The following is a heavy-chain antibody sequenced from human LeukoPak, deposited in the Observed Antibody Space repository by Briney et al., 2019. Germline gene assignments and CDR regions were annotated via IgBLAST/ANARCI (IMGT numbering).Heavy chain of an antibody. CDR1: GFTFSDFW. J-gene: IGHJ4*02. D-gene: IGHD1-1*01. Sequence: GGSLRLSCAGSGFTFSDFWMTWVRQTPGKGLEWVANIKEDGTEKNLVDSVKGRFTISRDNTKNLLFLEMNNLRGDDTAIYYCVRESRPGGAMGLYHNLDYWGQGTLVTV. CDR3: VRESRPGGAMGLYHNLDY. CDR2: IKEDGTEK. V-gene: IGHV3-7*01.